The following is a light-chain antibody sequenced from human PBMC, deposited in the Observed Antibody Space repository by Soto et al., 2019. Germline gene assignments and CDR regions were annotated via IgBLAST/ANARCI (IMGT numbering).Light chain of an antibody. CDR3: HHFGSLPET. CDR1: QSVASSY. V-gene: IGKV3-20*01. Sequence: EVELTQSPGTLSLSPGERVTLSCRASQSVASSYLAWYQQKPGRAPRLLFYSASSRATGIPDRFSGSGSGTDFTLTISRLEPEDFAVYYCHHFGSLPETFGQGTKVDI. J-gene: IGKJ1*01. CDR2: SAS.